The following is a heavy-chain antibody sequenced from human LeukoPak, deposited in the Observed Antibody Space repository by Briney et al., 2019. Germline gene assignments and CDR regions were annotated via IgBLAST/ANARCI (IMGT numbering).Heavy chain of an antibody. D-gene: IGHD3-3*01. CDR1: GGTFSSYA. V-gene: IGHV1-69*05. CDR3: ARLRGELRFLEWLSKRRYYYYMDV. CDR2: IIPIFGTA. Sequence: ASVKVSCKASGGTFSSYAISWVRQAPGQGLEWMGGIIPIFGTANYAQKFQGRVTITRNTSISTAYMELSSLRSEDTAVYYCARLRGELRFLEWLSKRRYYYYMDVWGKGTTVTVSS. J-gene: IGHJ6*03.